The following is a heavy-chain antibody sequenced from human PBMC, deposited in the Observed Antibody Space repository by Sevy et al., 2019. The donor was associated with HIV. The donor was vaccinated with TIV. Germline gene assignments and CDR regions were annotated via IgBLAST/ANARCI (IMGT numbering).Heavy chain of an antibody. Sequence: GGSLRLSCVASGINFKTYKINWVRQTPGKGLEWVSSISFSGNYIYYADFAKGRFTISRDNARNSLYLQMISLTAEDTAEYYGATSSGWALDYWGQGTLVTVSS. CDR2: ISFSGNYI. CDR1: GINFKTYK. V-gene: IGHV3-21*01. D-gene: IGHD6-19*01. CDR3: ATSSGWALDY. J-gene: IGHJ4*02.